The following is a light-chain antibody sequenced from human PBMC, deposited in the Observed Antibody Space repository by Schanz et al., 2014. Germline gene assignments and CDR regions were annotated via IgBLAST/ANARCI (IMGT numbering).Light chain of an antibody. CDR3: QQSYSTPWT. V-gene: IGKV1-39*01. Sequence: DIQMTQSPSSLSASVGARVTITCRASQSIRTYLNWYQQVPGKAPKLLIYAATSLQSGVPSRFSGSGSGTDFILTISSLQPEDFATYYCQQSYSTPWTFGPGTKVEIK. CDR1: QSIRTY. CDR2: AAT. J-gene: IGKJ1*01.